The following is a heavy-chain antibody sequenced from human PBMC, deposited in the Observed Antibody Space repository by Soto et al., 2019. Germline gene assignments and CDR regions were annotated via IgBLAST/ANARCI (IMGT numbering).Heavy chain of an antibody. CDR1: GYSFTANV. V-gene: IGHV1-3*01. CDR2: INAASGKT. CDR3: ARVPDEFRSGSFVVFNP. J-gene: IGHJ5*02. Sequence: ASVKVSSKASGYSFTANVLRWVRQAPGHRPEWMGWINAASGKTKYSQNFQGRVTITRDTSATTTYMELSSLTSEDTAMYYCARVPDEFRSGSFVVFNPWGQGLLVTV. D-gene: IGHD3-3*01.